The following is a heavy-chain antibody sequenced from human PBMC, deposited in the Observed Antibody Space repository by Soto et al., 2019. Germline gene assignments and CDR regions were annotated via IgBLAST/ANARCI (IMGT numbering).Heavy chain of an antibody. D-gene: IGHD3-22*01. CDR1: GGSISSNNW. J-gene: IGHJ6*02. CDR2: IHHSEST. V-gene: IGHV4-4*02. Sequence: SETLSLTCAISGGSISSNNWWTWVRQSPGKGLEWIGEIHHSESTNYNPSLNSRVTISVDKSKNQFSLKLTSVTAADTADYYCARTSYYDSTGYYNMGVWGQGTTVTVSS. CDR3: ARTSYYDSTGYYNMGV.